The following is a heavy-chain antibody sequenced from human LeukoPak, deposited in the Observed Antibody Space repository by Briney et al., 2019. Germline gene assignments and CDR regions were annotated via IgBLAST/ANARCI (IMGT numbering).Heavy chain of an antibody. CDR1: GFTFSSYA. J-gene: IGHJ3*02. V-gene: IGHV3-23*01. Sequence: PGGSLRLSCAASGFTFSSYAMSWVRQAPGKGLEWVSAISGSGGSTYYADSVKGRFTISRDNSKNTLYLQMNSLRAEDTAVYYCAKDLYYDSSGSSAFDIWGQGTMVTVSS. CDR3: AKDLYYDSSGSSAFDI. CDR2: ISGSGGST. D-gene: IGHD3-22*01.